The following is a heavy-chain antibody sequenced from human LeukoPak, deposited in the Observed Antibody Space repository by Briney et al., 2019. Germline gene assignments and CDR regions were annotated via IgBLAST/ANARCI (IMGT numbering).Heavy chain of an antibody. V-gene: IGHV3-48*04. CDR1: GFTFSSYS. D-gene: IGHD4-17*01. CDR3: ASGNDYGDTRLDY. Sequence: PGGSLRLSCVASGFTFSSYSMNWVRQAPGKGLEWVSYISSSSSTIYYADSVKGRFTISRDNAKNSLYLQMNSLRAEDTAVYYCASGNDYGDTRLDYWGQGTLVTVSS. J-gene: IGHJ4*02. CDR2: ISSSSSTI.